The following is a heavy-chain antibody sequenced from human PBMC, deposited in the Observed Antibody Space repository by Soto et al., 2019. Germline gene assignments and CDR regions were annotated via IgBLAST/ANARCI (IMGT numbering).Heavy chain of an antibody. J-gene: IGHJ6*04. CDR2: IRSKANSYAT. CDR3: TRLTERITIFGVVPLDV. Sequence: QTGGSLRLSCAASGFTFSGSAMHWVRQASGKGLEWVGRIRSKANSYATAYAASVKGRFTISRDDSKNTAYLQMNSLKTEDTAVYYCTRLTERITIFGVVPLDVWGKGTTVTVSS. D-gene: IGHD3-3*01. CDR1: GFTFSGSA. V-gene: IGHV3-73*01.